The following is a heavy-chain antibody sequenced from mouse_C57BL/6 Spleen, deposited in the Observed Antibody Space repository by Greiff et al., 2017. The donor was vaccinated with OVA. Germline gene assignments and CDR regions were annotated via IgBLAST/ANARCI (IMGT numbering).Heavy chain of an antibody. V-gene: IGHV6-3*01. J-gene: IGHJ2*01. CDR1: GFTFSNYW. D-gene: IGHD2-4*01. CDR3: TVGVYSDYAGCVT. CDR2: IRLKSDNYAT. Sequence: EVQGVESGGGLVQPGGSMKLSCVASGFTFSNYWMNWVRQSPEKGLEWVAQIRLKSDNYATHYAESVKGRFTISRDDSKSSVYLQMNNLRAEDTGIYYSTVGVYSDYAGCVTRGHGTTLSVSP.